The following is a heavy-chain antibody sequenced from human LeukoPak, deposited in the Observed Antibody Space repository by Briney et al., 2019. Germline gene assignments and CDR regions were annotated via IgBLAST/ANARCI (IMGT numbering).Heavy chain of an antibody. CDR2: IKSKTDGGTT. CDR1: GFTFSNAW. J-gene: IGHJ3*01. V-gene: IGHV3-15*01. Sequence: GGSLRLSCAASGFTFSNAWMSWVRQAPGKGLEWVGRIKSKTDGGTTDYAAPVKGRFTISRDDSKSTLYLQMHSLKIEDTAVYYCTTARWGGDAFDFWGQGTMVTVSS. D-gene: IGHD3-16*01. CDR3: TTARWGGDAFDF.